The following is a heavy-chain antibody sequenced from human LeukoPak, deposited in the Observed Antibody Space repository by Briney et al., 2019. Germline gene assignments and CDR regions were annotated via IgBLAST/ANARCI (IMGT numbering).Heavy chain of an antibody. J-gene: IGHJ6*02. Sequence: ASVKVSCKASGYTFTSYDINRVRQATGQGLEWMGWMNPNSGNTGYAQKFQGRVTMTRNTSISTAYMELSSLRSEDTAVYYCARVDIVVVLAAMTYYYYGMDVWGQGTTVTVSS. CDR1: GYTFTSYD. CDR2: MNPNSGNT. D-gene: IGHD2-2*01. V-gene: IGHV1-8*01. CDR3: ARVDIVVVLAAMTYYYYGMDV.